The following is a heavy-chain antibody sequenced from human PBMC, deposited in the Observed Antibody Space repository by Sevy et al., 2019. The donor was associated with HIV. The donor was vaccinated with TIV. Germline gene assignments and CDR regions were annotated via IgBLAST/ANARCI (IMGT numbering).Heavy chain of an antibody. CDR3: ARVDSCGGDCYYFDY. Sequence: ASVKVSCTASGYTFTDYYIHWVRQAPGQGLDGMGIINPNGGGTTYAQSFQGRVTMTRDTSTSTVYMELSSLRSEDSAVYYCARVDSCGGDCYYFDYWGQGTLVTVSS. D-gene: IGHD2-21*02. CDR1: GYTFTDYY. V-gene: IGHV1-46*01. J-gene: IGHJ4*02. CDR2: INPNGGGT.